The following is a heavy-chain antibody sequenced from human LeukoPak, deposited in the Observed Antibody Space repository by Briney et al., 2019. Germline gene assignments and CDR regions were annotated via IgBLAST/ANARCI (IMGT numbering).Heavy chain of an antibody. V-gene: IGHV5-51*01. CDR3: ARLPCSSTSCASNYFDY. CDR2: IYPGDSDT. J-gene: IGHJ4*02. CDR1: GYSFTSYW. D-gene: IGHD2-2*01. Sequence: GESLNLSCKGTGYSFTSYWIGWTRQMPGKGLEWNGIIYPGDSDTRNSPSFQGQVTIAADKSISTAYLQWSSLKASDTAMYYCARLPCSSTSCASNYFDYWGQGTLVTVSS.